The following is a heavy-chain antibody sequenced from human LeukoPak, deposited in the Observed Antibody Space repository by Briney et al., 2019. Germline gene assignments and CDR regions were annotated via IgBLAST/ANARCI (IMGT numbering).Heavy chain of an antibody. CDR1: GFTFSDYY. J-gene: IGHJ6*02. D-gene: IGHD2/OR15-2a*01. Sequence: NPGGSLRLSCEASGFTFSDYYMTWIRQAPGKGLEWVSYISSVDNTIYYADSVKGRFTMSRDNAKNLLFLQMSSLRGEDTAVYYCARDGFYHGSTYGMDVWGQGTTVSVSS. CDR3: ARDGFYHGSTYGMDV. CDR2: ISSVDNTI. V-gene: IGHV3-11*01.